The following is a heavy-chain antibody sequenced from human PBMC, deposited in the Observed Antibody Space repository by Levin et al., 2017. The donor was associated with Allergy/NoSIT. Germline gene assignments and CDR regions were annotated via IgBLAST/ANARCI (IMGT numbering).Heavy chain of an antibody. D-gene: IGHD2-8*02. J-gene: IGHJ4*02. Sequence: SCAASGFTFSNYAMSWVRQAPGKGLEWVSAISGSGGSTYYADSVRGRFTISRDNSKNTLYLQMNSLRAEDTAVYYCAPFCTGGVCRDYWGQGTLVTVSS. CDR2: ISGSGGST. CDR3: APFCTGGVCRDY. V-gene: IGHV3-23*01. CDR1: GFTFSNYA.